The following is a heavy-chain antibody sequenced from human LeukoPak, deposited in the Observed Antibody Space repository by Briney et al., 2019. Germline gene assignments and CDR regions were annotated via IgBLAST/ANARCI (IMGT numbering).Heavy chain of an antibody. Sequence: GGSLRLSCAASEFTFSSYWMSWVRQAPGKGLEWVANIKQDGSEKYYVDSVKGRFTISRDNAKSSLYLQMNSLKTEDTAVYYCTTVNLGWLRFGGDYWGQGTLVTVSS. CDR2: IKQDGSEK. J-gene: IGHJ4*02. V-gene: IGHV3-7*03. CDR3: TTVNLGWLRFGGDY. CDR1: EFTFSSYW. D-gene: IGHD5-12*01.